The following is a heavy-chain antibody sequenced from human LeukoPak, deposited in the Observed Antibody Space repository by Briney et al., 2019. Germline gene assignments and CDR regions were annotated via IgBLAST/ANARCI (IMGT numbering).Heavy chain of an antibody. D-gene: IGHD3-10*01. J-gene: IGHJ4*02. CDR2: IYYSGST. Sequence: PSETLSLTCTVSGGSISSYYWSWLRQPPGKGLEWIGYIYYSGSTNYNPSLKSRVTISVDTSKNQFSLKLSSVTAADTAVYYCARGLWFGELFQSWGQGTLVTVSS. V-gene: IGHV4-59*01. CDR1: GGSISSYY. CDR3: ARGLWFGELFQS.